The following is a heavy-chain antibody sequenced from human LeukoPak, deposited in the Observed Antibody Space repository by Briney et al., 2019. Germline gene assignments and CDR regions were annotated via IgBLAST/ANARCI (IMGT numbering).Heavy chain of an antibody. CDR2: IYYSGST. CDR3: ARDPGGGDYFDY. D-gene: IGHD3-10*01. CDR1: GGSISSYY. V-gene: IGHV4-59*01. J-gene: IGHJ4*02. Sequence: SETLSLTCTVSGGSISSYYWSWIRQPPGKGLEWIGYIYYSGSTNYTPSLKSRVTISVDTSKNQFSLKLSSVTAADTAVYYCARDPGGGDYFDYWGQGTLVTVSS.